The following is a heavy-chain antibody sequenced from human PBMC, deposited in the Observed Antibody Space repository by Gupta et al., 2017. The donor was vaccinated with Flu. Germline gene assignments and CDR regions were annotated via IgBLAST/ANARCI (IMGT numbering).Heavy chain of an antibody. V-gene: IGHV3-72*01. Sequence: EVQLVESGGGLVQPGGSLRLSCVVSGFTLSDHHLDWVRQPPGKGLEWIGRSKNRATSYTTVYAASVEGRFTFSRDDSKNSVNLQMNSLKTEDTAVYYCTRLNFYDGSGYYNDFWGQGTLVAVSS. J-gene: IGHJ4*02. CDR3: TRLNFYDGSGYYNDF. CDR2: SKNRATSYTT. D-gene: IGHD3-22*01. CDR1: GFTLSDHH.